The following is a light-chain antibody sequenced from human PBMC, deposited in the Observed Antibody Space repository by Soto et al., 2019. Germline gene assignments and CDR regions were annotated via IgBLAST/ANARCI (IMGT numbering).Light chain of an antibody. CDR1: SSDIGAYNY. CDR2: DVN. CDR3: TSWTTSTTMI. Sequence: QSALTQPASVSGSPGQSITISCTGTSSDIGAYNYVSWYQQHPGKAPKLMIYDVNIRPSGVSNRFSGSKSGNTASLTISGLQAEYEADYYCTSWTTSTTMIFGGGTQLTV. V-gene: IGLV2-14*03. J-gene: IGLJ2*01.